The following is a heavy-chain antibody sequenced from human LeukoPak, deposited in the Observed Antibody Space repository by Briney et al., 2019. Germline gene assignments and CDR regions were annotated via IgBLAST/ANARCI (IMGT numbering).Heavy chain of an antibody. Sequence: PGGSLRLSCAASGFTFSSYAMSWVRQAPGKGLDWVSAISGSGGSTYYADSVKGRFTISRDNSKNTLYLQMNSLRAEDTAVYYCAKEATYYYDSSGPLWYWGQGTLVTVSS. CDR2: ISGSGGST. CDR3: AKEATYYYDSSGPLWY. CDR1: GFTFSSYA. V-gene: IGHV3-23*01. D-gene: IGHD3-22*01. J-gene: IGHJ4*02.